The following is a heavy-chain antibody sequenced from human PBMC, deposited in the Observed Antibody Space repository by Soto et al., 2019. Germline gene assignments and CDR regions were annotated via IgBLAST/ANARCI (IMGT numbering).Heavy chain of an antibody. CDR1: GYTFTSYA. D-gene: IGHD5-12*01. Sequence: QVPLVQSGAEVKKPGASVKVSCKASGYTFTSYAMHWVRQAPGQRLEWMGWINAGNGNTKYSQKFQGRVTITRDTSASTAYMELSSLRSEDTAVYYCARNPGYRGYYYYYDMDVWGQGTTVTVSS. CDR3: ARNPGYRGYYYYYDMDV. CDR2: INAGNGNT. J-gene: IGHJ6*02. V-gene: IGHV1-3*01.